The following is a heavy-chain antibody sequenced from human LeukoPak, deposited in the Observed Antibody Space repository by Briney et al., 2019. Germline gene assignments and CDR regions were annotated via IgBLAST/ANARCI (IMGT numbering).Heavy chain of an antibody. Sequence: ASVKVSCKASGYTFTGYYLHWVRQAPGQGLEWMGWINPNSGVTNYAQKFQGRVTMTRDTSNNTAYMDLSRLRSDDTAVYYCARDRNLYYDSSGYYCMEYWGQGTLVTVSS. J-gene: IGHJ4*02. D-gene: IGHD3-22*01. CDR2: INPNSGVT. CDR1: GYTFTGYY. CDR3: ARDRNLYYDSSGYYCMEY. V-gene: IGHV1-2*02.